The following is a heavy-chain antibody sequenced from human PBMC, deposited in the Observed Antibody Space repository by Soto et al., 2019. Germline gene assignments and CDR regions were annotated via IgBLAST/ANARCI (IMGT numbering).Heavy chain of an antibody. CDR1: GGSISSYY. Sequence: SETLSLTCTVSGGSISSYYWSWIRQPPGKGLEWIGYIYYSGSTYYNPSLKSRVTISVDTSKNQFSLKLSSVTAADTAVYYCARGHSSSSFGSFDYWGQGTLVTVSS. J-gene: IGHJ4*02. CDR2: IYYSGST. V-gene: IGHV4-59*04. CDR3: ARGHSSSSFGSFDY. D-gene: IGHD6-6*01.